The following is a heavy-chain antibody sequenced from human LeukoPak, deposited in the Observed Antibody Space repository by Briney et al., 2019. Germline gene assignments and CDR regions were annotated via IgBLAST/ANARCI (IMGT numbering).Heavy chain of an antibody. J-gene: IGHJ5*02. V-gene: IGHV1-2*02. CDR1: GYTFTGYY. Sequence: ASVKVSCKASGYTFTGYYMHWVRQAPGQGLEWVGWINPNSGHANYAQKFQGRVTMTRDTSISTAYMELSRLRSDDTAVYYCARDSHSAEGRWFDPWGQGTLVTVSS. CDR2: INPNSGHA. CDR3: ARDSHSAEGRWFDP. D-gene: IGHD2-15*01.